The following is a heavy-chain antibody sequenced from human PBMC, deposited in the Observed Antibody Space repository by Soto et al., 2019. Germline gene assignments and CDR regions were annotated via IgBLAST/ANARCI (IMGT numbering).Heavy chain of an antibody. Sequence: ESGGGVVQPGTSLRLSCAAAGFDFSSYGMHRVRQTPGKGLEWVAVLGFDGGGRYYADSVKGRFTISRDNSKKMLYLQMDSLRAEDTALYYCAREPVGPDYAMDVWGQGTTVTVSS. D-gene: IGHD1-26*01. V-gene: IGHV3-33*01. J-gene: IGHJ6*02. CDR3: AREPVGPDYAMDV. CDR1: GFDFSSYG. CDR2: LGFDGGGR.